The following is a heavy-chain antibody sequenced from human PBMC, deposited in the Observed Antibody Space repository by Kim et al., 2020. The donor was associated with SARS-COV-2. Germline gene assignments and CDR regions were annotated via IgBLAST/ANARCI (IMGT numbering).Heavy chain of an antibody. D-gene: IGHD6-19*01. V-gene: IGHV4-31*03. CDR2: IYYSGST. Sequence: SETLSLTCTVSGGSISSGGYYWSWIRQHPGKGLEWIGYIYYSGSTYYNPSLKSRVTISVDTSKNQFSLKLSSVTAADTAVYYCARWVDQLLIDSSGWSFDYWGQGTLVTVSS. CDR3: ARWVDQLLIDSSGWSFDY. J-gene: IGHJ4*02. CDR1: GGSISSGGYY.